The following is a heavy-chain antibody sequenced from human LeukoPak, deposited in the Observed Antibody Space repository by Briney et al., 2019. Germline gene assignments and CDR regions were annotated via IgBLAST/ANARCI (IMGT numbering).Heavy chain of an antibody. CDR1: GFTFNNAW. CDR3: ATDPDAFDL. CDR2: IKSKTDGGTT. V-gene: IGHV3-15*01. Sequence: GGSLRLSCAASGFTFNNAWMSWIRQAPGKGLEWVGRIKSKTDGGTTDYAALVKGRFTISRDDSKNTLFLQMNSLKTEDIAVYYCATDPDAFDLWGQGTMVTVSS. J-gene: IGHJ3*01.